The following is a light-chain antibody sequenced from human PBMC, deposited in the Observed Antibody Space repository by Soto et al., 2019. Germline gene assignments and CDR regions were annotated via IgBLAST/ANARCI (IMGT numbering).Light chain of an antibody. CDR3: QQYGSSPRT. Sequence: EIVLTQSPGTLSLSPGERATLSCRASQSVSSSYLAWYQQKPAQAPRLLIYGASSRATGIPDRFSGSGSGTDFAFTISRLEPEDFAVYYCQQYGSSPRTFGQGTKVEIK. V-gene: IGKV3-20*01. CDR2: GAS. CDR1: QSVSSSY. J-gene: IGKJ1*01.